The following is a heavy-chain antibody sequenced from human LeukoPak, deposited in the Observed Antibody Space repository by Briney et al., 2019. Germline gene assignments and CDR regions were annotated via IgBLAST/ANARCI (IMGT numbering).Heavy chain of an antibody. CDR2: ISAYNGNT. Sequence: ASVKVSCKASGYIFTSYGISWVRQAPGQGLEWMGWISAYNGNTNYAQKLQGRVTMTTDTSTSTAYMELRSLRSDDTAVYYCARVTAAAGTTWFDPWGQGTLVTVSS. CDR3: ARVTAAAGTTWFDP. CDR1: GYIFTSYG. D-gene: IGHD6-13*01. V-gene: IGHV1-18*01. J-gene: IGHJ5*02.